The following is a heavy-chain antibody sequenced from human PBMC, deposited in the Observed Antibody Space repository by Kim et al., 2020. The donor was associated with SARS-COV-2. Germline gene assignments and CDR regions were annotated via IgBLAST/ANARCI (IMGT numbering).Heavy chain of an antibody. CDR2: IYYSGST. J-gene: IGHJ6*02. Sequence: SETLSLTCTVSGGSISSGGYYWSWIRQHPGKGLEWIGYIYYSGSTYYNPSLKSRVTISVDTSKNQFSLKLSSVTAADTAVYYCARDPVSSSWRDQYYYGMDVWGQGTTVTVSS. D-gene: IGHD6-13*01. CDR1: GGSISSGGYY. CDR3: ARDPVSSSWRDQYYYGMDV. V-gene: IGHV4-31*03.